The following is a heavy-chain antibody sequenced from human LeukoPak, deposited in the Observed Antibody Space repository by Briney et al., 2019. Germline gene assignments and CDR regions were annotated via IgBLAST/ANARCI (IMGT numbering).Heavy chain of an antibody. V-gene: IGHV4-39*01. CDR1: GGSISSSSYY. CDR3: ARHGSAPQGTVTTFLFDY. Sequence: PSETLSLTCTVSGGSISSSSYYWGWIRQPPGKGLEWIGSIYYSGSTYYNPSLKSRVTISVDTSKNQFSLKLSSVTAADTAVYYCARHGSAPQGTVTTFLFDYWGQGTLVTVSS. D-gene: IGHD4-17*01. CDR2: IYYSGST. J-gene: IGHJ4*02.